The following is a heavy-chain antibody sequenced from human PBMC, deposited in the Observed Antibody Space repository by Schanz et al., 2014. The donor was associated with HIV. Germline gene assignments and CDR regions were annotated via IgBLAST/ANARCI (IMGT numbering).Heavy chain of an antibody. CDR2: ISDDGSNK. CDR3: AKAAVTDYLDY. CDR1: GFTFSTYG. D-gene: IGHD2-21*02. V-gene: IGHV3-30*18. J-gene: IGHJ4*02. Sequence: QVQLVESGGGVVQPGRSLRLSCAASGFTFSTYGMHWVRQAPGKGLEWVAFISDDGSNKYYADSVKGRFTISRDNSKNTLYLQMNSLRAEDTAVYYCAKAAVTDYLDYWGQGTLVTVSS.